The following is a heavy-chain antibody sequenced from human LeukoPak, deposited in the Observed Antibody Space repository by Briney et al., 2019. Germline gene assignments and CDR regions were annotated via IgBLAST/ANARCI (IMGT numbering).Heavy chain of an antibody. CDR2: IYPDDSDT. Sequence: GESLKISCEGSGYSFSNHWNGWVRQMPGKGLEWMGIIYPDDSDTRYSPSFQGHVTISADKSITTAYLQWSSLRASDTAIYYCATCAANYWYFHLWGRGTLVTVSS. CDR1: GYSFSNHW. CDR3: ATCAANYWYFHL. V-gene: IGHV5-51*01. J-gene: IGHJ2*01. D-gene: IGHD2-15*01.